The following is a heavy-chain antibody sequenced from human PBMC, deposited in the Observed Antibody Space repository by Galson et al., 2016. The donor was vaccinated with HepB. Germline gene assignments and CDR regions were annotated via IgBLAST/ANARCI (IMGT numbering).Heavy chain of an antibody. J-gene: IGHJ4*02. CDR2: IYSGGTT. V-gene: IGHV3-66*01. D-gene: IGHD6-13*01. CDR1: GFTVFNNY. CDR3: ATSPSVGY. Sequence: SLRLSCAASGFTVFNNYMSWVRQAPGKGLEGVSVIYSGGTTNYADSVKGRFTISRDKSKNTLYLQMNSLRAEDTVVYYCATSPSVGYWGQGTLVTVSS.